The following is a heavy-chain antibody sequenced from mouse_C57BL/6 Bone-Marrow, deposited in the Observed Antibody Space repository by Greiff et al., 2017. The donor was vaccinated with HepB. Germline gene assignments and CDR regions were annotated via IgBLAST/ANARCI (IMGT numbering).Heavy chain of an antibody. V-gene: IGHV1-26*01. CDR1: GYTFTDYY. CDR2: INPNNGGT. Sequence: VQLQQSGPELVKPGASVKISCKASGYTFTDYYMNWVKQSHGKSLEWIGDINPNNGGTSYNQKFKGKATLTVDKSSSTAYMELRSLTSEDSAVYYCARSIYYYGSSAWFAYWGQGTLVTVSA. J-gene: IGHJ3*01. D-gene: IGHD1-1*01. CDR3: ARSIYYYGSSAWFAY.